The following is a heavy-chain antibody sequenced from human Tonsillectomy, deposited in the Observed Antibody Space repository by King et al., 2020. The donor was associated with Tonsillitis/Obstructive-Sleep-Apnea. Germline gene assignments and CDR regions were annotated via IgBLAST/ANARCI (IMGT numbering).Heavy chain of an antibody. CDR2: INQDEKKK. Sequence: VQLVESGGGLVQPGGSLRLSCAASGFTLSRYWMIWVRQAPGKGLEWVANINQDEKKKDYMDSVKGRFTISRDNAKNSIYLQMDTRRGEDTAVDYCGRDSAPPGGGRYYDAFDIWGQGTMVTVSS. V-gene: IGHV3-7*04. CDR1: GFTLSRYW. D-gene: IGHD3-10*01. J-gene: IGHJ3*02. CDR3: GRDSAPPGGGRYYDAFDI.